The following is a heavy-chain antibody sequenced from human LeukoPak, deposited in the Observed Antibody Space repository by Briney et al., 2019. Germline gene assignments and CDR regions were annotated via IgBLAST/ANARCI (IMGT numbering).Heavy chain of an antibody. CDR3: AVTTGLIDDY. Sequence: TGGSLRLSCAASGFTFSSYEMNWVRQAPGKGLEWVSYISSSGSTIYYADSVKGRFTISRDNAKNSLYLQMNSLRAEDTAVYYCAVTTGLIDDYSSQGTLVTVSS. CDR1: GFTFSSYE. D-gene: IGHD4-17*01. J-gene: IGHJ4*02. V-gene: IGHV3-48*03. CDR2: ISSSGSTI.